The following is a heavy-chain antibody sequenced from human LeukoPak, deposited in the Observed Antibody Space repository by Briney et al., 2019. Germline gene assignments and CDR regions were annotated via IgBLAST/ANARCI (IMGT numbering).Heavy chain of an antibody. CDR1: GFTFSNYW. CDR3: ATEPGGDTGFLED. D-gene: IGHD3-16*01. V-gene: IGHV3-74*01. CDR2: ISIYGSNT. Sequence: GGSLRLSCSASGFTFSNYWMHWVRQAPGKGLVWVSQISIYGSNTRYADSVKGRFTISRDNAKSTLYLQMNSLRAEDAAMYYCATEPGGDTGFLEDWGQGTLVTVSS. J-gene: IGHJ4*02.